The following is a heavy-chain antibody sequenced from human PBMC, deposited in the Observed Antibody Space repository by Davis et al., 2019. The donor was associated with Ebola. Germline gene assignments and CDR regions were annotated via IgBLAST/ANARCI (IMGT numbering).Heavy chain of an antibody. Sequence: PSETLSLTCTVSGGSISGYYWSWNRQPPGKGLEWIGYIYYSGSTNYNPSLKSRVTISVDTSKNQFSLKLSSVTAADTAVYYCARHVRWLDLDYWGQGTLVTVSS. CDR3: ARHVRWLDLDY. J-gene: IGHJ4*02. D-gene: IGHD5-24*01. V-gene: IGHV4-59*08. CDR2: IYYSGST. CDR1: GGSISGYY.